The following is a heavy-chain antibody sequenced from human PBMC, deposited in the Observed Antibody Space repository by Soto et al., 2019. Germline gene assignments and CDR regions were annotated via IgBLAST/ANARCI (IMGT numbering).Heavy chain of an antibody. J-gene: IGHJ4*02. CDR1: GYTFTSYG. D-gene: IGHD2-15*01. Sequence: ASVKVSCKASGYTFTSYGISRVRQAPGQGLEWMGWNSAYNGNTNYAQKFQGRVTITRDTSASTAYMELSSLRSEDTAVYYCARDLGGWPDYWGQGTLVTVSS. V-gene: IGHV1-18*01. CDR3: ARDLGGWPDY. CDR2: NSAYNGNT.